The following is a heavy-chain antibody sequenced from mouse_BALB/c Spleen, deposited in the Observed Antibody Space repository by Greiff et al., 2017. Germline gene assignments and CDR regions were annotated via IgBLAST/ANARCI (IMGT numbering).Heavy chain of an antibody. V-gene: IGHV5-12-2*01. Sequence: EVQLVESGGGLVQPGGSLKLSCAASGFTFSSYTMSWVRQTPEKRLEWVAYISNGGGSTYYPDTVKGRFTISRDNAKNTLYLQMSSLKSEDTAMYYCARQGITTEFDYWGQGTLVTVSA. CDR2: ISNGGGST. D-gene: IGHD1-1*01. CDR3: ARQGITTEFDY. J-gene: IGHJ3*01. CDR1: GFTFSSYT.